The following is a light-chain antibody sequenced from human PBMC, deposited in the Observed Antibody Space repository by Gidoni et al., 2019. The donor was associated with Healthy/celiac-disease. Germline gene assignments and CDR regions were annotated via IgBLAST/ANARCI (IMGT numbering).Light chain of an antibody. Sequence: DIQMTQSPSTLSASVGDRVTITCRASQSISSWLAWYQQKPGKAPKLLIYKASSLESGVPSRFSGRGSGTEFTLTISSLQPDDFATYYCQQYNSYSYPFGQGTKLEIK. CDR2: KAS. CDR1: QSISSW. J-gene: IGKJ2*01. CDR3: QQYNSYSYP. V-gene: IGKV1-5*03.